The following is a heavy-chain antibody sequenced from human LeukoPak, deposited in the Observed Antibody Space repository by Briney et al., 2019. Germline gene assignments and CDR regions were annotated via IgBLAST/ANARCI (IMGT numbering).Heavy chain of an antibody. J-gene: IGHJ6*04. V-gene: IGHV3-20*04. D-gene: IGHD3-10*02. CDR3: AELGITMIGGV. Sequence: GGSLRLSCAASGFTFDDYGMSWVRQAPGKGLEWVSGINSNGGSAGYADSVKGRFSISRDNAKNSLYLQMNSLRAEDTAVYYCAELGITMIGGVWGKGTTVTISS. CDR1: GFTFDDYG. CDR2: INSNGGSA.